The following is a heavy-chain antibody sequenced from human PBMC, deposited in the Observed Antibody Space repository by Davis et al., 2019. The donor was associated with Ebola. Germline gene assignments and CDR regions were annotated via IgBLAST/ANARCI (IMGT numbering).Heavy chain of an antibody. CDR3: ARRAAVAYDHVWGISRHDAFES. CDR1: GFSFTSYW. Sequence: GESLKISCKGSGFSFTSYWIGWVRQMPGKGLEWMGIIYPADSDARYNPSFQGQVTISADTSISTAYLQWSSLKASDTAMYYYARRAAVAYDHVWGISRHDAFESWGQGTMVTVSS. V-gene: IGHV5-51*01. CDR2: IYPADSDA. D-gene: IGHD3-16*01. J-gene: IGHJ3*02.